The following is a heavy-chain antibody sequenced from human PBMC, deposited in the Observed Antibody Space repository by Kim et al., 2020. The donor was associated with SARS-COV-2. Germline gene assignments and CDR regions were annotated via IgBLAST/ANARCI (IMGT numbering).Heavy chain of an antibody. D-gene: IGHD3-22*01. CDR2: ISWNSGSI. CDR1: GFTFDDDA. J-gene: IGHJ3*02. V-gene: IGHV3-9*01. CDR3: AKILDYYDSSGPNIGDAFDI. Sequence: GGSLRLSCAASGFTFDDDAMHWVRQAPGKGLEWVSGISWNSGSIGYADYVKGRFTISRDNAKNSLYLQMNSLRAEDTALYYCAKILDYYDSSGPNIGDAFDILGEGTRVTVSS.